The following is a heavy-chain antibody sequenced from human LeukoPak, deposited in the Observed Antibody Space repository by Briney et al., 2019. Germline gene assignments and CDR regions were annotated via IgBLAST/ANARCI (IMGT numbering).Heavy chain of an antibody. D-gene: IGHD6-25*01. V-gene: IGHV3-9*03. CDR1: GFTFDDYA. J-gene: IGHJ4*02. CDR3: AKDSAEYSSGGFDY. CDR2: ISLNSCSI. Sequence: PGGSLRLSCAASGFTFDDYAMHWVRHAPGKGLEWVSCISLNSCSIGYADSVKGPFTISRDNAKNSLYLQMNSLRAGDMALYYCAKDSAEYSSGGFDYWGQGTLVTVSS.